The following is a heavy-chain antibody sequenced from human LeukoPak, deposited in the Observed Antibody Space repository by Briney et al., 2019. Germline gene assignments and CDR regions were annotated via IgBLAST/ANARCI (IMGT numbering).Heavy chain of an antibody. V-gene: IGHV3-30-3*01. Sequence: PGGSLRLSCAASGFTFSSYAMHWVRQAPGKGLEWVAVISYDGSNKYYADSVKGRFTISRDNSKNTLYLQMNSLRAEDTAVYYCARGAGYSSGPYYFDYWGQGTLVTVSS. CDR3: ARGAGYSSGPYYFDY. CDR1: GFTFSSYA. J-gene: IGHJ4*02. D-gene: IGHD6-19*01. CDR2: ISYDGSNK.